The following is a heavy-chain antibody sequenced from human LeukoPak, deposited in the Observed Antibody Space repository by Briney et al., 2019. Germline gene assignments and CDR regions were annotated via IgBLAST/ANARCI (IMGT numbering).Heavy chain of an antibody. D-gene: IGHD2-2*03. Sequence: GGSLRLSCAASGFTFSDYYMSWIRQAPGKGLEWVSYISSSGSTIYYADSVKGRFTISRDNAKNSLYLQMNSLRAEDTAVYYCAKDQGGYCSSFSCYSGDYGYFQHWGQGTLVTVSS. CDR3: AKDQGGYCSSFSCYSGDYGYFQH. J-gene: IGHJ1*01. CDR2: ISSSGSTI. V-gene: IGHV3-11*01. CDR1: GFTFSDYY.